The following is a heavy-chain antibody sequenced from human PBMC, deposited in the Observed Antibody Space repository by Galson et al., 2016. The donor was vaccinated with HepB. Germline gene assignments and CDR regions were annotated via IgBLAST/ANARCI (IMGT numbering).Heavy chain of an antibody. CDR3: VRSVFRFGAVIVKGIYYFDY. Sequence: ETLSLTCAVHGGSFSSYYWSWIRQPPGKGLEWIGEINHSGSTNYNPSLKSRVIMSVDTSKNQFSLKLNSVTAADTAVYYCVRSVFRFGAVIVKGIYYFDYWGQGTLVTVSS. D-gene: IGHD3-16*02. CDR1: GGSFSSYY. V-gene: IGHV4-34*01. J-gene: IGHJ4*02. CDR2: INHSGST.